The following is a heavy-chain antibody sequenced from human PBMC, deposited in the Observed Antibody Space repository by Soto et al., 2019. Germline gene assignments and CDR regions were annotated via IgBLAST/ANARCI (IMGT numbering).Heavy chain of an antibody. CDR1: GGSFSGYY. V-gene: IGHV4-34*01. D-gene: IGHD7-27*01. CDR2: INHSGST. Sequence: SETLSLTCAVYGGSFSGYYWSWIRQPPWKGLEWIGEINHSGSTNYNPSLKSRVTISVDTSKNQFSLKLSSVTAADTAVYYCARNRWGRGLFDYCSQGTLVTVSS. CDR3: ARNRWGRGLFDY. J-gene: IGHJ4*02.